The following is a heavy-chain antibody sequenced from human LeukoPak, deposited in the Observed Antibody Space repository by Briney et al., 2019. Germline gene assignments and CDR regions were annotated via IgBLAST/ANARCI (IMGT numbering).Heavy chain of an antibody. J-gene: IGHJ6*02. Sequence: GASVKVSCKASGGTFSSDAISWVRQAPGQGLEWMGRLIPILGIANYAQKFQGRVTITADKSTGTAYMELSSLRSEDTAVYYCARGFWSGSDYYYYGMDVWGQGTTATVSS. V-gene: IGHV1-69*04. CDR1: GGTFSSDA. CDR2: LIPILGIA. CDR3: ARGFWSGSDYYYYGMDV. D-gene: IGHD3-3*01.